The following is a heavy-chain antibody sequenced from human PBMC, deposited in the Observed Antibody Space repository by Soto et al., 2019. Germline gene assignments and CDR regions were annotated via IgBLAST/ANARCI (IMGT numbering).Heavy chain of an antibody. CDR2: IYYSGST. Sequence: QLQLQESGPGLVKPSETLSLTCTVSGGSISSYYWGWIRRPPGKGLEWIGSIYYSGSTYYNPSLXVXVXIXXDTSKNQFSLKLSSVTAADTAVYYCARRWGSSFDYWGQGTLVTVSS. J-gene: IGHJ4*02. V-gene: IGHV4-39*01. CDR3: ARRWGSSFDY. CDR1: GGSISSYY. D-gene: IGHD7-27*01.